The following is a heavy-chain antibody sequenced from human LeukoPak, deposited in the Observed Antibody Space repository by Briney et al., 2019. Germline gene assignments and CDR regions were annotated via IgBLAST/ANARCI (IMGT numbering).Heavy chain of an antibody. CDR2: MSHDGGTT. CDR1: GFTLRSYA. D-gene: IGHD6-19*01. J-gene: IGHJ4*02. Sequence: GGTLRLSCAASGFTLRSYAIHWVRHAPGRGLEYVSAMSHDGGTTYYADSVKGRFTVSRHNSRNMVYLQMGGLRAEDMAVYYCTRGSGPLYFDFWGQGTQVTVSS. V-gene: IGHV3-64*02. CDR3: TRGSGPLYFDF.